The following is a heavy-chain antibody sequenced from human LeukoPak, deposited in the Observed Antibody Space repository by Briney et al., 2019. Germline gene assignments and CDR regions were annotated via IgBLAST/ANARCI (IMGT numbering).Heavy chain of an antibody. CDR2: INGGNGNT. J-gene: IGHJ3*02. CDR3: AGELSMWVGESYAYDI. Sequence: ASVKVSCKASGFTSTTYAFHWVRQAPGQRLEWMGWINGGNGNTKYSQKFQGRVTITRDTSASTVYMELSSLRSEDTAVYYCAGELSMWVGESYAYDIWGQGTMVTVSS. CDR1: GFTSTTYA. V-gene: IGHV1-3*01. D-gene: IGHD3-10*01.